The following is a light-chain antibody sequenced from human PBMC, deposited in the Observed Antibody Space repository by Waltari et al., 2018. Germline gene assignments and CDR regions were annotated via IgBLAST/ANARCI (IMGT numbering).Light chain of an antibody. CDR2: EDT. CDR3: QSYDTTNVV. V-gene: IGLV6-57*01. J-gene: IGLJ2*01. CDR1: SGGIASNS. Sequence: NFMLTQPHSVSGSPGKTVTVSCTRSSGGIASNSVQWDQQRPGSSPTTVIYEDTQRPSGVPDRFSGSIDSSSNSASLTISGLKTEDEADYYCQSYDTTNVVFGGGTKLTVL.